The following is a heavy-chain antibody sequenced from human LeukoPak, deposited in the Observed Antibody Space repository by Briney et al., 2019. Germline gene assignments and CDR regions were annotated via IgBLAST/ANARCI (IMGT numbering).Heavy chain of an antibody. CDR2: IKKDGSEK. Sequence: GGSLRLSCAASGLIFSSYWMSWVRQAPGKGLEWVANIKKDGSEKYYVDSVKGRFTISRDNAKNSLYLQMNSLRADDTAVYHCARETGSGSSPLDYWGQGTLVTVSS. CDR1: GLIFSSYW. V-gene: IGHV3-7*01. D-gene: IGHD3-10*01. J-gene: IGHJ4*02. CDR3: ARETGSGSSPLDY.